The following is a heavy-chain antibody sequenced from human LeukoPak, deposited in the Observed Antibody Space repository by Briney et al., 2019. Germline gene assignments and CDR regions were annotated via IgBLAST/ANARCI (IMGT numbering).Heavy chain of an antibody. CDR1: GGSISSSNW. V-gene: IGHV4-4*02. Sequence: PSGTLSLTCDVSGGSISSSNWWSWVRQPPGKGLEWIEEIYHSGSTNYNPSLKSRVTISVDKSKNQFSLKLSSVTAADTAVYYCARVTPPELTYYFDYWGQGTLVTVSS. CDR3: ARVTPPELTYYFDY. J-gene: IGHJ4*02. D-gene: IGHD2-21*02. CDR2: IYHSGST.